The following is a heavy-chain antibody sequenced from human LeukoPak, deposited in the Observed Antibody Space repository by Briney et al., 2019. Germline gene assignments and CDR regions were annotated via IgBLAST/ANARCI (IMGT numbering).Heavy chain of an antibody. CDR1: GGSISSYY. V-gene: IGHV4-59*01. CDR2: IYYSGST. CDR3: ARVGYSYGYAYFDY. J-gene: IGHJ4*02. Sequence: SETLSLTCTVSGGSISSYYWSWIRQPPGKGLEWIGYIYYSGSTNYNPSLKSRVTISVDTSKNQFSLKLSSVTAADTAVYYCARVGYSYGYAYFDYWGQGALVTVSS. D-gene: IGHD5-18*01.